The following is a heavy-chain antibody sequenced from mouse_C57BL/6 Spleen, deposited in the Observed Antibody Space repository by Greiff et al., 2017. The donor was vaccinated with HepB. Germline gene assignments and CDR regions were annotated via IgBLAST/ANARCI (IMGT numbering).Heavy chain of an antibody. CDR1: GFTFSSYG. V-gene: IGHV5-6*01. CDR3: ARHGTAQATGWFAY. D-gene: IGHD3-2*02. Sequence: EVKLVESGGDLVKPGGSLKLSCAASGFTFSSYGMSWVRQTPDKRLEWVATISSGGSYTYYPDSVKGRFTISRDNAKNTLYLQMSSLKSEDTAMYYCARHGTAQATGWFAYWGQGTLVTVSA. J-gene: IGHJ3*01. CDR2: ISSGGSYT.